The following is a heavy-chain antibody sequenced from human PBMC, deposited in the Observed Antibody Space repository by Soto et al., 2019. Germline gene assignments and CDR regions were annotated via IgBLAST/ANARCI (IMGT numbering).Heavy chain of an antibody. V-gene: IGHV1-58*01. CDR3: AADPYYYDSSDYYSFDQ. D-gene: IGHD3-22*01. Sequence: SVKVSCKASGFNFRTTAVQWVRQARGQRLEWIGWIVVGSGNTNYAQKFQERVTITRDMSTSTAYMDVSSLRSEDTAVYYCAADPYYYDSSDYYSFDQWGQGTLGTVSS. CDR2: IVVGSGNT. J-gene: IGHJ4*02. CDR1: GFNFRTTA.